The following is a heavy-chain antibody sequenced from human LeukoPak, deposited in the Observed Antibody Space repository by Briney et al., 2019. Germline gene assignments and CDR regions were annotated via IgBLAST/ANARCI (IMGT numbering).Heavy chain of an antibody. CDR3: AREYHDSSGYLDY. CDR1: GFTFSRYG. D-gene: IGHD3-22*01. V-gene: IGHV3-23*01. Sequence: GGSLRLSCAASGFTFSRYGMTWARPPPGEGLGWVSSVSDSGRNTYYAATVKGRFPISRDHSRNTLYLQMDSLRAEDTAVYYCAREYHDSSGYLDYGGQGTLVTVSS. CDR2: VSDSGRNT. J-gene: IGHJ4*02.